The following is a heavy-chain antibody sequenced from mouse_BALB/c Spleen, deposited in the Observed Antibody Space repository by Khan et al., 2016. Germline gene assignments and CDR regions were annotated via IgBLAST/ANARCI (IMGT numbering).Heavy chain of an antibody. D-gene: IGHD4-1*01. V-gene: IGHV14-3*02. J-gene: IGHJ3*01. Sequence: VQLQQSGAELVKPGASVKLSCTASGFNIKDTYMHWVKQRPEQGLEWIGRIDPANGNNKYDPKFQGKATITADTSSNTAYLQLSSLTSEDTAVYYSARSSWEWFAYWGQGTLVTVSA. CDR1: GFNIKDTY. CDR3: ARSSWEWFAY. CDR2: IDPANGNN.